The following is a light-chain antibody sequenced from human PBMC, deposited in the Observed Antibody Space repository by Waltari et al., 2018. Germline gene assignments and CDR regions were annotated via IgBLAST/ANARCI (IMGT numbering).Light chain of an antibody. CDR2: YDR. CDR3: HVWHPHVDPGV. CDR1: NIGTYS. V-gene: IGLV3-21*04. J-gene: IGLJ1*01. Sequence: SYVVTQPPSVSVAPGETATLTCGGDNIGTYSVHWYQQKASQAPVLVIFYDRDRPSGIPDRFSGSNSGNTATLTISRVEAGDEARYYCHVWHPHVDPGVFGTGTEVTVL.